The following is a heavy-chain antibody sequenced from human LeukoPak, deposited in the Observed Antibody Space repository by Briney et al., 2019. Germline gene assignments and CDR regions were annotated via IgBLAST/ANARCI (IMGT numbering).Heavy chain of an antibody. CDR2: LFTGGGRT. D-gene: IGHD3-10*01. CDR3: AKECDYSPGHKFDL. J-gene: IGHJ4*02. CDR1: GFTFSDYI. Sequence: GGSLRLSCAASGFTFSDYILDWVRQAPGKGLEWVSVLFTGGGRTLYADSVKGRFTISGDTSRTTLYLQMNGLRAEDTAVYYCAKECDYSPGHKFDLWGQGTLVTVSS. V-gene: IGHV3-23*01.